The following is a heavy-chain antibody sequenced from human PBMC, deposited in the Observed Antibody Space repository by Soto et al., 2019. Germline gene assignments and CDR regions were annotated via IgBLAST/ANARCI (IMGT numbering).Heavy chain of an antibody. Sequence: GGSLRLSCAASGFTFSSYSMNWVRQAPGKGLEWVSYISPSSGNIHYADSVKGRFTISRDNAKNSLYLQMDSLRGEDTAVYYCARAAYNSGPXYWGQGTLVTVSS. CDR2: ISPSSGNI. D-gene: IGHD5-12*01. V-gene: IGHV3-48*01. J-gene: IGHJ4*02. CDR3: ARAAYNSGPXY. CDR1: GFTFSSYS.